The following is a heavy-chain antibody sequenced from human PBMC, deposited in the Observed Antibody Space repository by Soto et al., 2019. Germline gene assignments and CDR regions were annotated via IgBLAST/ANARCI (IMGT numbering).Heavy chain of an antibody. Sequence: QVQLQGSGPGQVKPSETLSLTYTVSGDSISDYFYWSWIRQPAGKGLEWIGRIYTDGTTKYNPSLKSRVTLSLDKSKKQFSLRLSSVTAAETAVYYFAREVRGGFTGIFDQWGRGSRVTVSS. CDR3: AREVRGGFTGIFDQ. D-gene: IGHD2-15*01. CDR2: IYTDGTT. V-gene: IGHV4-4*07. J-gene: IGHJ4*02. CDR1: GDSISDYFY.